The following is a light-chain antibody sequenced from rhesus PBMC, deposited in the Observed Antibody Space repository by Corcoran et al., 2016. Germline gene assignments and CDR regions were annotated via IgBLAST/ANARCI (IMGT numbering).Light chain of an antibody. Sequence: DIQMTQSPSSLSASVGDTVTITCRASQGISSDLNWFPQKPGKAPKLLRYAASSLERGVPSRFPGSGSGTEFTLPISSLQPEDFAAYYCLQHNSYPYSFGQGTKVEIK. V-gene: IGKV1-28*01. CDR2: AAS. CDR3: LQHNSYPYS. J-gene: IGKJ2*01. CDR1: QGISSD.